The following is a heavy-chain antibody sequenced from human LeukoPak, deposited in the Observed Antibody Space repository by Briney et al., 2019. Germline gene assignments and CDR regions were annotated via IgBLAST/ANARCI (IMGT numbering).Heavy chain of an antibody. J-gene: IGHJ5*02. CDR2: IYCSGST. CDR3: ARELWVAAHPFDP. D-gene: IGHD6-6*01. CDR1: GGSISSGGYY. V-gene: IGHV4-31*03. Sequence: PSETLSLTCTVSGGSISSGGYYWSWIRQHPGKGLEWIGYIYCSGSTYYNPSLKSRVTISVDTSKNQFSLKLSSVTAADTAVYYCARELWVAAHPFDPWGQGTLVTVSS.